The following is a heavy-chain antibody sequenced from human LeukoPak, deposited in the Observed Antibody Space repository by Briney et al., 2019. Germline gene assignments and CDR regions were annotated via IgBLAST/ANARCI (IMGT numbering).Heavy chain of an antibody. V-gene: IGHV4-31*03. CDR2: IYYSGST. Sequence: SETLSLTCTVSGGSISSGGYYWSWIRQHPGKGLEWIGYIYYSGSTYYNPSLKSRVTISVDTSKNQLSLKLSSVTAADTAVYYCATLYYYDSSGYPAPYFDYWGQGTLVTVSS. CDR3: ATLYYYDSSGYPAPYFDY. CDR1: GGSISSGGYY. D-gene: IGHD3-22*01. J-gene: IGHJ4*02.